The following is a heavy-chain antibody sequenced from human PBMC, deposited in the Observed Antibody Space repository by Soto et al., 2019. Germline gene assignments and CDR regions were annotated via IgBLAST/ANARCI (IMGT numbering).Heavy chain of an antibody. CDR3: AAETYYYDSSGYYRTIYGMDV. CDR2: IVVGSGNT. V-gene: IGHV1-58*01. J-gene: IGHJ6*02. CDR1: GFTFTSSA. D-gene: IGHD3-22*01. Sequence: SVKVSCKASGFTFTSSAAQWVRQARGQRLEWIGWIVVGSGNTNYAQKFQERVTITRDMSTSTAYMELSSLRSEDTAVYYCAAETYYYDSSGYYRTIYGMDVWGQGTTVTVSS.